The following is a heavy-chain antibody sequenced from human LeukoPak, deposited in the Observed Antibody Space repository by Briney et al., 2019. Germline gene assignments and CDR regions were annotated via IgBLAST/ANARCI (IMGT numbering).Heavy chain of an antibody. CDR2: INHSGST. CDR3: ARDTGYYDSSGFPTLSFDY. Sequence: TSETLSLTCAVYGGSFSGYYWSWIRQPPGKGLEWIGEINHSGSTNYNPSLKSRVTISVDTSKNQFSLKRSSVTAADTAVYYCARDTGYYDSSGFPTLSFDYWGQGTLVTVSS. D-gene: IGHD3-22*01. V-gene: IGHV4-34*01. J-gene: IGHJ4*02. CDR1: GGSFSGYY.